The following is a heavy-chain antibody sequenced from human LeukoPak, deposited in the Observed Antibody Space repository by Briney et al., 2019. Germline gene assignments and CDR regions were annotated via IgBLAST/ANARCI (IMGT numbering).Heavy chain of an antibody. CDR2: ISYDGTDA. J-gene: IGHJ4*02. V-gene: IGHV3-30-3*01. CDR3: ARIRGGPIDY. CDR1: GFTLSTYA. Sequence: PGRSLRLSCAAPGFTLSTYAMHWVRQAPGKGLEWVAVISYDGTDAYYADSVKGRFTISRDTSKNSLYLQMNSLRAEDTAVFYCARIRGGPIDYWGQGTLVTVSS. D-gene: IGHD3-16*01.